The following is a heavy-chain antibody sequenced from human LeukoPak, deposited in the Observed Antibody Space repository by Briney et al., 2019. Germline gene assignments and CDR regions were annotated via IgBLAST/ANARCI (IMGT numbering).Heavy chain of an antibody. D-gene: IGHD3-10*01. Sequence: GGSLRLSCVVSGISLSNYAMTWVRQAPGKGLEWVSYISERGGSTTYADSVKGRFAISRDTSLNTLYLQMNNLRAEDTAVYFCAKRGVVIRGILVIGYHQEAYHYDFWGQGVLVTVSS. CDR3: AKRGVVIRGILVIGYHQEAYHYDF. CDR2: ISERGGST. CDR1: GISLSNYA. J-gene: IGHJ4*02. V-gene: IGHV3-23*01.